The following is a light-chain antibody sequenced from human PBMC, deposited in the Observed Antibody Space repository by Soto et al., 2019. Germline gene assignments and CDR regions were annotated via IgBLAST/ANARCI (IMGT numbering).Light chain of an antibody. CDR1: SSDVGGYNF. Sequence: QSALTQPASVSGSPGQSITISCTGTSSDVGGYNFVSWYQQHPGKPPKLMIYDVSNRPSGVSNRFSGSKSGNTASLTISGLQAEDEADYYCSSYTGSRNNWVFGGGTQLTVL. CDR3: SSYTGSRNNWV. CDR2: DVS. V-gene: IGLV2-14*01. J-gene: IGLJ3*02.